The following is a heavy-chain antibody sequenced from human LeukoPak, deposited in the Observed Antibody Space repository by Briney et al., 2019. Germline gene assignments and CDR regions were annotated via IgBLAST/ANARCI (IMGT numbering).Heavy chain of an antibody. CDR2: IYTSWST. J-gene: IGHJ5*02. CDR1: GGSIRSYY. V-gene: IGHV4-4*07. Sequence: ETLSLTCTVSGGSIRSYYWSWVRQPAGKGLEWIGRIYTSWSTNYNPSLKRRVTMSVDTSKNQFSLKLSSVTAADTAVYYCARDIVVVPAAIRGISWFDPWGQGTLVTVSS. CDR3: ARDIVVVPAAIRGISWFDP. D-gene: IGHD2-2*02.